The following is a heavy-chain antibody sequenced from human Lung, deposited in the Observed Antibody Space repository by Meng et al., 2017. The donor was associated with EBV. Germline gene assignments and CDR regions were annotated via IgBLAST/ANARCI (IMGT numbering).Heavy chain of an antibody. J-gene: IGHJ5*02. CDR2: IHDSGST. Sequence: GQLQESGPGLGKPSQTLSLTCTVSGSSISSGGYYWSWIRQHPGKGLEWIGYIHDSGSTYYNPSLKSRVTISADTSKNQFSLKLSSVTAADTAVYYCARASYGSGSPLGESWFDPWGQGTLVTVSS. D-gene: IGHD3-10*01. V-gene: IGHV4-31*03. CDR3: ARASYGSGSPLGESWFDP. CDR1: GSSISSGGYY.